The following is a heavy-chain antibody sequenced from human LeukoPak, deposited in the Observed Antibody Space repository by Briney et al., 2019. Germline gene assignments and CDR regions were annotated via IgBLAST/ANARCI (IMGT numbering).Heavy chain of an antibody. CDR1: GASVSSGSYY. V-gene: IGHV4-61*01. CDR2: VRSSGSS. D-gene: IGHD2-8*02. Sequence: SETLSLSCTVSGASVSSGSYYWSWIRQPPGEGLEWLGYVRSSGSSNYNPSLKSRVAILVDTPKNQFTLKLSSVTAADTAVYYCARGVLVGATGHHFAYWGQGTLVTVSS. CDR3: ARGVLVGATGHHFAY. J-gene: IGHJ4*02.